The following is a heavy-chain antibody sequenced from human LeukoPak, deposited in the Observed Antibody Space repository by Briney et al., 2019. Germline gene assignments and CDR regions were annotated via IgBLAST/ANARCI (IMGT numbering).Heavy chain of an antibody. V-gene: IGHV3-30-3*01. CDR2: ISYDGSNK. Sequence: QPGGSLRLSCAASGFTFSSYAMHWVRQAPGKGLEWVVVISYDGSNKYYADSVKGRFTISRDNSKNTLYLQMNSLRAEDTAVYYCAEDLRGYSGYDDYWGQGTLVTVSS. CDR3: AEDLRGYSGYDDY. J-gene: IGHJ4*02. CDR1: GFTFSSYA. D-gene: IGHD5-12*01.